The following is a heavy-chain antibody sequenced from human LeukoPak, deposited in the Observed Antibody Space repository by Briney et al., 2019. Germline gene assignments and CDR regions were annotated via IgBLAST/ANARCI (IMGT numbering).Heavy chain of an antibody. CDR2: IYYSGST. CDR3: ARSTWGFVGIRTNRLTDY. J-gene: IGHJ4*02. Sequence: SETLSLTCTVSGGSISSSSYYWGWIRQPPGKGLEWIGSIYYSGSTYYNPSLKSRVTISVDTSKNQFSLKLSSVTAADTAVYYCARSTWGFVGIRTNRLTDYCSQGTLVTVYS. CDR1: GGSISSSSYY. V-gene: IGHV4-39*01. D-gene: IGHD3-3*01.